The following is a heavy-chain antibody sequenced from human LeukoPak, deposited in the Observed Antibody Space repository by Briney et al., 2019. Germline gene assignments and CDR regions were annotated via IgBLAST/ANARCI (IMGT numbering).Heavy chain of an antibody. CDR1: GFTLSGYS. V-gene: IGHV3-21*01. D-gene: IGHD2-2*02. J-gene: IGHJ5*02. Sequence: GGPLRLSCAASGFTLSGYSMSWVRQAPGKGLEWVSSINSGSSYRYYADSVKGRLTISRDNAKNSLYLQMNSLRAEDTAVYYCARVKEYQMLYGGFDPWGQGTLVTVSS. CDR2: INSGSSYR. CDR3: ARVKEYQMLYGGFDP.